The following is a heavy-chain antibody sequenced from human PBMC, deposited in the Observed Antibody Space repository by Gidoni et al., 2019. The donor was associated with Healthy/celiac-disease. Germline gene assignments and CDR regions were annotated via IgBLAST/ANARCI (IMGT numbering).Heavy chain of an antibody. CDR2: ISYDGSNK. D-gene: IGHD3-22*01. CDR1: GFTFSRYA. Sequence: QVQLVESGGGVVQPGRSLRLSCAASGFTFSRYAMHWVRQAPGKGLEWVAVISYDGSNKYYADSVKGRFTISRDNSKNTLYLQMNSLRAEDTAVYYCARGSNYYDSSGYYPGLDYWGQGTLVTVSS. J-gene: IGHJ4*02. CDR3: ARGSNYYDSSGYYPGLDY. V-gene: IGHV3-30-3*01.